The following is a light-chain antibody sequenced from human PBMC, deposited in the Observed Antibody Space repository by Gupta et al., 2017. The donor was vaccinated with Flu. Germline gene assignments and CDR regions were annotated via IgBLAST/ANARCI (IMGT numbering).Light chain of an antibody. Sequence: IVMTQSPATLSVSPGERATLSCRASQSIGSNFAWYQQKPGQAPRLLVHGASTRAAGIAARFSGSGSETEFTLTISSLQSEDFAVYYCQQYNNWPYSFGQGTKLDVK. J-gene: IGKJ2*03. V-gene: IGKV3-15*01. CDR2: GAS. CDR3: QQYNNWPYS. CDR1: QSIGSN.